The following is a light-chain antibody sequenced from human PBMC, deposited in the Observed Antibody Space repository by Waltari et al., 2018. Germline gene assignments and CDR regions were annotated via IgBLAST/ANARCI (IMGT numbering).Light chain of an antibody. Sequence: VLTQSPGTLSLSPGEGATFSCRASQSITKRYFAWYQQKPGQAPRLLIYGASSRAPGIPDRFSGSGSGTDFTLTISRLEPEDFAVYYCQQYGSSVMYTFGQGTKLEIK. CDR3: QQYGSSVMYT. V-gene: IGKV3-20*01. CDR1: QSITKRY. J-gene: IGKJ2*01. CDR2: GAS.